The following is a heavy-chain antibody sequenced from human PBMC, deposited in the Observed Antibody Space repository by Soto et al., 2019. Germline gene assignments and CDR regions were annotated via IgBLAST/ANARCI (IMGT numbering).Heavy chain of an antibody. V-gene: IGHV4-31*03. Sequence: QVQLQESGPGLVKPSQTLSLTCTVSGGSMNSGGYCWSWTRQHPGEGLEWIGCSSYGGTTSYNPSLTSRVIISVDTSKNQFSLTLTSVTAADTAVYYCSRGILVWGQGTLITVSS. J-gene: IGHJ4*02. D-gene: IGHD2-15*01. CDR3: SRGILV. CDR1: GGSMNSGGYC. CDR2: SSYGGTT.